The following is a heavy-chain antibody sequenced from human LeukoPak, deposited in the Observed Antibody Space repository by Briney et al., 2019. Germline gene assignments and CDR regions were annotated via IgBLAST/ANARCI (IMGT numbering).Heavy chain of an antibody. Sequence: GSLRLSCAVSGFTFSSYWMSWVRQAPGKGLEWVANIKQDGSEKYYVDSVKGRFTISRENAKNSLYLQMNSLRAEDTAVYYCAKVGAHIAAAGNEYFDYWGQGTLVTVSS. CDR2: IKQDGSEK. CDR3: AKVGAHIAAAGNEYFDY. CDR1: GFTFSSYW. D-gene: IGHD6-13*01. J-gene: IGHJ4*02. V-gene: IGHV3-7*03.